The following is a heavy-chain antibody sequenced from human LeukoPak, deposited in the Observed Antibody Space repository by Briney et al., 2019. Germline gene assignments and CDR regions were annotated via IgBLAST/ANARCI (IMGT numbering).Heavy chain of an antibody. V-gene: IGHV4-39*01. CDR3: ATIYYGSDGMDV. CDR2: IYYSGST. CDR1: GGSISSSSTYY. Sequence: PSETLSLTCTVSGGSISSSSTYYWGWIRQPPGKGLEWIGSIYYSGSTYYNPSLKSRVTISVDTSKYQFSLKLGSVTAADTAVYYCATIYYGSDGMDVWGQGTTVIVSS. J-gene: IGHJ6*02. D-gene: IGHD3-10*01.